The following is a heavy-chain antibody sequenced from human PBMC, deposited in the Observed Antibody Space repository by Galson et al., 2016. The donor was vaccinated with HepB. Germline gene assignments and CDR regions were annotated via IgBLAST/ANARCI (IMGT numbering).Heavy chain of an antibody. J-gene: IGHJ4*02. CDR3: ARKGGIYSPWGY. CDR1: GFTFSSYW. Sequence: SLRLSCAASGFTFSSYWMTWVRQAPGKGLEWVANIKFDGNEKYYVDSVKGRFTISRDNAKNSMYLQMNSLRAEDTAVYYCARKGGIYSPWGYWGQGTLVTVSS. CDR2: IKFDGNEK. V-gene: IGHV3-7*03. D-gene: IGHD3-10*01.